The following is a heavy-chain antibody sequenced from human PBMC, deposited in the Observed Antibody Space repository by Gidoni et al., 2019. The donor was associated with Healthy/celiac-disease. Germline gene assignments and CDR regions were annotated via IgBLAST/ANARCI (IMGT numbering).Heavy chain of an antibody. D-gene: IGHD5-12*01. CDR3: ARSPRPHYDGVPH. Sequence: EVQLVESGGGLVKPGGSLRLSCAASGFTFSSYSMNWVRQAPGKGLLWGSSISSSSSYIYYADSVKGRFTISRDNAKNSLYLQMNSLRAEDTAVYYCARSPRPHYDGVPHWGQGTLVTVSS. J-gene: IGHJ4*02. CDR1: GFTFSSYS. V-gene: IGHV3-21*01. CDR2: ISSSSSYI.